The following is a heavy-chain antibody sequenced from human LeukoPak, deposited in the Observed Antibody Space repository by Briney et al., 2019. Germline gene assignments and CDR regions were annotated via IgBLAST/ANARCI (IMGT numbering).Heavy chain of an antibody. D-gene: IGHD3-22*01. CDR3: ARRPPHYYDSSGYPL. V-gene: IGHV3-11*04. J-gene: IGHJ4*02. Sequence: GGSLRLSCAASGFTFSDYYMSWIRQAPGKGLEWVSYISSSGSTIYYADSVKGRFTISRDNAKNSLYLQMNSLRAEDTAVYYCARRPPHYYDSSGYPLWGQGTLVTVSS. CDR1: GFTFSDYY. CDR2: ISSSGSTI.